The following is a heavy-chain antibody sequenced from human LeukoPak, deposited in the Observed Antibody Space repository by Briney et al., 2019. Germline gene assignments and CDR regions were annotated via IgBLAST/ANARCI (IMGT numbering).Heavy chain of an antibody. V-gene: IGHV3-15*01. CDR1: GFSFSNAW. J-gene: IGHJ4*02. CDR3: TTLSGFHFHD. Sequence: GGSLTLSCAASGFSFSNAWMSWVRQAPGKGLEWVGRIKSKTDGGTIEYAAPVKGRFTISRDDSKNTLYLQMNSLKTEDTAVYYCTTLSGFHFHDWGQGTLVTVSS. CDR2: IKSKTDGGTI. D-gene: IGHD5-12*01.